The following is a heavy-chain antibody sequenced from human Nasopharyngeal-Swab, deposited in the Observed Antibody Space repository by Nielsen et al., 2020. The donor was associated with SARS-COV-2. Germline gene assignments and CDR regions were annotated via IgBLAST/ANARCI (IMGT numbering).Heavy chain of an antibody. J-gene: IGHJ4*02. CDR2: IYPSDSYT. CDR3: ARQYGTGWSNFDY. D-gene: IGHD6-19*01. Sequence: VRQMPGKGLEWMGIIYPSDSYTNYSPSFQGHVTISADKSISTAYLQWSSLQASDTAMYYCARQYGTGWSNFDYWGQGTLVTVSS. V-gene: IGHV5-10-1*01.